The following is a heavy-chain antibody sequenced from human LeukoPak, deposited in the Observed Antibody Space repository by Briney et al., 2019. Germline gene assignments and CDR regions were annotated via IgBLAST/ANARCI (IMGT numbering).Heavy chain of an antibody. D-gene: IGHD6-19*01. CDR1: GFTFSSYA. Sequence: AGGSLRLSCTASGFTFSSYAMNWVRQAPGKGLEWVSGIGAGGTFTYYADSVKGRFTIFRDNSRNTLYLQMNSLRAEDTAVYYCAKDGGSSGSYGMDVWGQGTTVTVSS. CDR3: AKDGGSSGSYGMDV. J-gene: IGHJ6*02. CDR2: IGAGGTFT. V-gene: IGHV3-23*01.